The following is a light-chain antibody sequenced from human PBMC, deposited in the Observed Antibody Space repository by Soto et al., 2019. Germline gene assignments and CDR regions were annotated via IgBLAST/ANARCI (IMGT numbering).Light chain of an antibody. J-gene: IGLJ1*01. Sequence: QSVLTKPPSVSAAPGQRVTISCSGSSSNIGGNSVSWYQQLPGTAPKLLIYDDDKRPSAIADSFSGSTSGTSATLRITGFHTGDEADYYCGSWDSSLSAYVFGTGTKVTVL. CDR2: DDD. CDR3: GSWDSSLSAYV. CDR1: SSNIGGNS. V-gene: IGLV1-51*01.